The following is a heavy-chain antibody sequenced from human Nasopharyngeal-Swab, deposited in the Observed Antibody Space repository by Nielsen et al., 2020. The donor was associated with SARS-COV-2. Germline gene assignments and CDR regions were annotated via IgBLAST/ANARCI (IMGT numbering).Heavy chain of an antibody. V-gene: IGHV5-51*01. CDR1: GCRFSSYW. D-gene: IGHD1-14*01. CDR3: ARHDSINGMDV. J-gene: IGHJ6*02. CDR2: IYPGDSDT. Sequence: NRSGCRFSSYWVGWVRPLPGKGLEWMGIIYPGDSDTRYSPSFQGQVTISADKSISTAYLQWSSLKASDTAMYYCARHDSINGMDVWGQGTTVTVSS.